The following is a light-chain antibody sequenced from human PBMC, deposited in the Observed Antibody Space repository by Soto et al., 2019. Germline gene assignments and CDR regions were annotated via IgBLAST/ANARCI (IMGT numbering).Light chain of an antibody. V-gene: IGLV1-44*01. J-gene: IGLJ1*01. CDR3: TSYSSSDIFYV. Sequence: QSVLTQPPSASGTPGQRVTISCSGSSSNIGSNTVNWYQQLPGTAPKLLIYSNNQRPSGVPDRFSDSKSGNTASLTISGLQADDEADYYCTSYSSSDIFYVFGTGPKV. CDR2: SNN. CDR1: SSNIGSNT.